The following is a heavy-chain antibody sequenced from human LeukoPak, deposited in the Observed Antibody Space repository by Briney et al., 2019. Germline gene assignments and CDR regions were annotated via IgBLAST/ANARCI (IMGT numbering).Heavy chain of an antibody. CDR3: AGRHSSGIPNFGY. CDR1: GASISSGGDY. Sequence: SETLSLACTVSGASISSGGDYWSWIRQPPGKGLEWIGYISHSGNTYYNPSLKSRVTISVDTSKNQFSLKLSSVTAADTAVYYCAGRHSSGIPNFGYWGQGTLVTVSS. V-gene: IGHV4-30-2*03. D-gene: IGHD6-19*01. CDR2: ISHSGNT. J-gene: IGHJ4*02.